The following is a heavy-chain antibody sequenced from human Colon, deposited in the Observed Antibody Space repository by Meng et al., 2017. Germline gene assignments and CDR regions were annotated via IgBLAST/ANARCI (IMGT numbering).Heavy chain of an antibody. CDR2: IWNDGSKE. Sequence: GESLKISCAASGFTFSNSGMHWVRQAPGKGLEWVAVIWNDGSKEYDADSVKGRFTISRDNSKNILYLQMNSLRVEDTAVFYCAKNSGGARFYFANWGQGTLVTISS. D-gene: IGHD4-23*01. CDR1: GFTFSNSG. V-gene: IGHV3-33*06. CDR3: AKNSGGARFYFAN. J-gene: IGHJ4*02.